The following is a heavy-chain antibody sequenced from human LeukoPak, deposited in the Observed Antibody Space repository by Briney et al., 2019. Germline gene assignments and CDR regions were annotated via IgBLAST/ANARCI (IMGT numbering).Heavy chain of an antibody. CDR3: ARARIPFAVVIPWDY. V-gene: IGHV1-69*01. CDR2: IIPLFGTA. J-gene: IGHJ4*02. Sequence: ASVKVSCKASRGTFSSYAISWVRQAPGQGLEWMGGIIPLFGTANYAQRFQGRVTITADESTSTAYMALSSLRSEDTAIYYCARARIPFAVVIPWDYWGQGTLVTVSS. CDR1: RGTFSSYA. D-gene: IGHD3-3*01.